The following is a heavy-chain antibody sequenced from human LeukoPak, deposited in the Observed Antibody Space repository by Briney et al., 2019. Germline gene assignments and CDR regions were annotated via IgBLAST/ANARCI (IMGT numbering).Heavy chain of an antibody. D-gene: IGHD6-6*01. CDR3: AKDLSLYTSSASTFDS. Sequence: GGSLRLSCAASGFTFSRFAMSWVRQPPGKGLEWVSSITESDDSAHYADSVKGRFTLSRDNSKNTLYLQMNSLRAEDTALYYCAKDLSLYTSSASTFDSWGQGTLVTVSS. CDR1: GFTFSRFA. V-gene: IGHV3-23*01. CDR2: ITESDDSA. J-gene: IGHJ4*02.